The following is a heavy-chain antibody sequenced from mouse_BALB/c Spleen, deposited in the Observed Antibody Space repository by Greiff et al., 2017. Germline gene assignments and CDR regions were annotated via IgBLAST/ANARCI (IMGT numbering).Heavy chain of an antibody. Sequence: VQVVESGPGLVAPSQSLSITCTVSGFSLTSYGVHWVRQPPGKGLEWLGVIWAGGSTNYNSALMSRLSISKDNSKSQVFLKMNSLQTDDTAMYYCARDPLTTVVEDYYFDYWGQGTTLTVSS. CDR1: GFSLTSYG. V-gene: IGHV2-9*02. J-gene: IGHJ2*01. CDR3: ARDPLTTVVEDYYFDY. CDR2: IWAGGST. D-gene: IGHD1-1*01.